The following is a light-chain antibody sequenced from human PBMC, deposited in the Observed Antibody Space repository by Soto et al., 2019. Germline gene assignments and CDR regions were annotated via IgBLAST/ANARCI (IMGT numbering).Light chain of an antibody. J-gene: IGLJ1*01. CDR3: TSYTSSSTQV. CDR1: SSDVGGYDY. CDR2: EVT. Sequence: QSVLTQPDSVSGSPGQSVTFSCTGTSSDVGGYDYVSWYQQHPGTAPRLIIFEVTNRPSGVSNRFSGSKSGNTASLTISGLQAEDEADYYCTSYTSSSTQVFGTGTKVTVL. V-gene: IGLV2-14*01.